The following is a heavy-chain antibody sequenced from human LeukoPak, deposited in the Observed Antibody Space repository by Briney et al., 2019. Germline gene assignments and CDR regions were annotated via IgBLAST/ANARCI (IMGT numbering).Heavy chain of an antibody. CDR1: GYTFTSYG. J-gene: IGHJ6*03. CDR2: ISAYNGNT. Sequence: ASVKVSCKASGYTFTSYGISWVRQAPGQGLEWMGWISAYNGNTNYAQKLQGRVTMTTDTSTSTAYMELRSLRSDDTAVYYCATVVLDFWSGSPGRYYYYMDVWDKGTTVTVSS. D-gene: IGHD3-3*01. CDR3: ATVVLDFWSGSPGRYYYYMDV. V-gene: IGHV1-18*01.